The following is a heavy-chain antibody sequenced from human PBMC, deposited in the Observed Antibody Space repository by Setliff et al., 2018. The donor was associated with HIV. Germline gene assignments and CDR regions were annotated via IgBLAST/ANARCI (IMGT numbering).Heavy chain of an antibody. CDR2: IYYSGST. CDR3: ARHSEYSSSWYYFDY. Sequence: PSETLSLTCTVSGGSISSSSYYWGWIRQPPGKGLEWIGSIYYSGSTYYNPSLKSRVTISVDTSKNQFSLKLSSETAADTAVYYCARHSEYSSSWYYFDYWGQGTLVTVSS. CDR1: GGSISSSSYY. J-gene: IGHJ4*02. V-gene: IGHV4-39*01. D-gene: IGHD6-13*01.